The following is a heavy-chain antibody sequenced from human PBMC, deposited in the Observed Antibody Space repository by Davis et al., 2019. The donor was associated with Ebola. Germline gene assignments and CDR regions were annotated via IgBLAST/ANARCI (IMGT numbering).Heavy chain of an antibody. D-gene: IGHD3-22*01. Sequence: GGSLRLSCTASGFTFGDYAMSWVRQAPGKGLEWVGFIRSKAYGGTTEYAASVKGRFTISRDDSKSIAYLQMNSLKTEDTAVYYCTREPLYYYDSSGLDYWGQGTLVTVSS. CDR1: GFTFGDYA. CDR2: IRSKAYGGTT. J-gene: IGHJ4*02. V-gene: IGHV3-49*04. CDR3: TREPLYYYDSSGLDY.